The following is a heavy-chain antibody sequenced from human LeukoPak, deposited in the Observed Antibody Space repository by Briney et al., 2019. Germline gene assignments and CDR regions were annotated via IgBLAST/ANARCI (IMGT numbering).Heavy chain of an antibody. V-gene: IGHV3-43*01. Sequence: PGGSLRLSCAGSGFTFDDYTMHWVRQAPGKGLEWVSLISWDGGSTYYADSVKGRFTISRDNSKNSLYLQMNSLRTEDTALYCCAKATYGAYGMDVWGQGTTVTVFS. J-gene: IGHJ6*02. CDR3: AKATYGAYGMDV. D-gene: IGHD4-17*01. CDR2: ISWDGGST. CDR1: GFTFDDYT.